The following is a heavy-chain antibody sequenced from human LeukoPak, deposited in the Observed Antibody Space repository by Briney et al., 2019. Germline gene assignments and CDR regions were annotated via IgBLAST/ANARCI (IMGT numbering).Heavy chain of an antibody. CDR3: ARDGGYGSYVSPSNLYFDL. CDR1: GFTFSSYA. J-gene: IGHJ2*01. V-gene: IGHV3-23*01. CDR2: ISGRGGST. Sequence: VGSLRLSCAASGFTFSSYAMSRVRQAPGKGLEWVSAISGRGGSTYYADSVKGRFTISRDDSKNTLYLQMNNLRADDTAVHYCARDGGYGSYVSPSNLYFDLWGRGTLVSGSS. D-gene: IGHD1-26*01.